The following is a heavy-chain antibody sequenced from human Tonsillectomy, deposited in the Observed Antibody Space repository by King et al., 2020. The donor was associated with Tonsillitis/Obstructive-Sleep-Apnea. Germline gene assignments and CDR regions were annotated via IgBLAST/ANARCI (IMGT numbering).Heavy chain of an antibody. CDR1: GGSMRSFY. Sequence: HVQLQESGPGLVKPSETVSLTCTVSGGSMRSFYWSWIRQPPGKGLEWIGNIYHSGSTKYNPALKSRVIISVDTSKNQFSLKLTSVTAADTAVYYCARMGGSYYDSATYYPEYFQHWGQGSLVTVSS. V-gene: IGHV4-59*01. D-gene: IGHD3-22*01. J-gene: IGHJ1*01. CDR3: ARMGGSYYDSATYYPEYFQH. CDR2: IYHSGST.